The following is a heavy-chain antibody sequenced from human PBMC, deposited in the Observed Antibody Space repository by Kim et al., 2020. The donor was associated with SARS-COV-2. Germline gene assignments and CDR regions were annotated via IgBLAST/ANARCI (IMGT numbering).Heavy chain of an antibody. CDR2: IIPIFGTA. V-gene: IGHV1-69*13. CDR1: GGTFSSYA. J-gene: IGHJ4*02. Sequence: SVKVSCKASGGTFSSYAISWVRQAPGQGLEWMGGIIPIFGTANYAQKFQGRVTITADESTSTAYMELSSLRSEDTAVYYCARGPVNYDSSGPRYYFDYWGQGTLVTVSS. CDR3: ARGPVNYDSSGPRYYFDY. D-gene: IGHD3-22*01.